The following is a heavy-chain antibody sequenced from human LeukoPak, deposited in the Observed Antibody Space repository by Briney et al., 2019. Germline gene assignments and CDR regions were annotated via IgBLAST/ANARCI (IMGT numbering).Heavy chain of an antibody. J-gene: IGHJ4*02. D-gene: IGHD2-21*02. CDR3: AKDKDTPATAQPQRGYFES. CDR2: VWYDGSNQ. Sequence: GGSLRLSCAASGFPFSGSGMHWVRRAPGKGLEWVAIVWYDGSNQYYADSVKGRFTISRDNSKNTVDLQMNSLRVEDTAVYFCAKDKDTPATAQPQRGYFESWGQGTLVTVSA. CDR1: GFPFSGSG. V-gene: IGHV3-33*06.